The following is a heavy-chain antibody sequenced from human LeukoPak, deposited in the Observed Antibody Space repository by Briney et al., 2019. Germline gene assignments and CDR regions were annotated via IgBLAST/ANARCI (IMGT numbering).Heavy chain of an antibody. CDR1: GGTFSSYA. D-gene: IGHD3-9*01. CDR3: ARVNRGPYFDWLGPDYYYYMDV. V-gene: IGHV1-69*05. CDR2: IIPIFGTA. Sequence: VKVSXKASGGTFSSYAISWVRQAPGQGLEWMGGIIPIFGTANYAQKFQGRVTITTDESTSTAYMELSSLRSEDTAVYYCARVNRGPYFDWLGPDYYYYMDVWGKGTTVTVSS. J-gene: IGHJ6*03.